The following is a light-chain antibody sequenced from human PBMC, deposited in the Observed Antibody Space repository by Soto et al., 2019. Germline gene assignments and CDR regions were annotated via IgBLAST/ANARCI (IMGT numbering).Light chain of an antibody. CDR2: KAS. CDR1: QSISSW. CDR3: XQHNSXPFS. Sequence: DIQMTQSPSTLSASVGDRVTITCRASQSISSWLAWYQQKPGKAPKLLIYKASSLESGVPSRFXXXXXXTXXXXXXXXXQPDDFAXXYCXQHNSXPFSFGPGTKVDI. J-gene: IGKJ3*01. V-gene: IGKV1-5*03.